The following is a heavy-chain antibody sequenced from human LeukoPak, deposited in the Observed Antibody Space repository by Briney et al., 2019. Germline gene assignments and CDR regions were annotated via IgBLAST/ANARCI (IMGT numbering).Heavy chain of an antibody. V-gene: IGHV3-74*01. CDR1: GFNFRSYW. J-gene: IGHJ3*02. CDR3: ARDIRWYGSGSEGAFDI. D-gene: IGHD3-10*01. CDR2: IKSDGSST. Sequence: QSGGSLRLSCAASGFNFRSYWMHWVRQAPGKGLVWVSRIKSDGSSTSYADSVKGRLTISRDNAKNTLYLQMNSLRAEDTAVYHCARDIRWYGSGSEGAFDIWGQGTMVADSS.